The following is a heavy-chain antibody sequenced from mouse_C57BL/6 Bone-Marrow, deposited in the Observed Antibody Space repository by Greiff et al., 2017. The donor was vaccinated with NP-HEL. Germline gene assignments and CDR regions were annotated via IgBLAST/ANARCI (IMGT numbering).Heavy chain of an antibody. Sequence: VQLKQSGPVLVKPGASVKMSCKASGYTFTDYYMNWVKQSHGKSLEWIGVINPYNGGTSYNQKFKGKATLTVDKSSSTAYMELNSLTSEDSAVYYCARDYGKDFDYWGKGTTLTVSS. CDR3: ARDYGKDFDY. J-gene: IGHJ2*01. D-gene: IGHD2-1*01. CDR1: GYTFTDYY. V-gene: IGHV1-19*01. CDR2: INPYNGGT.